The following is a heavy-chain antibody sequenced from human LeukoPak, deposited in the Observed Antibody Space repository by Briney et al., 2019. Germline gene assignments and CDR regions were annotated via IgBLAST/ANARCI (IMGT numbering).Heavy chain of an antibody. D-gene: IGHD4-17*01. CDR1: GFTFSSYS. J-gene: IGHJ4*02. CDR3: AKDMTTVTEGYFDY. CDR2: ISSSSSTI. Sequence: GGSLRLSCAASGFTFSSYSMNWVRQAPGKGLEWVSYISSSSSTIYYADSVKGRFTISRDNAKNSLYLQMNSLRAEDTALYYCAKDMTTVTEGYFDYWGQGTLVTVSS. V-gene: IGHV3-48*04.